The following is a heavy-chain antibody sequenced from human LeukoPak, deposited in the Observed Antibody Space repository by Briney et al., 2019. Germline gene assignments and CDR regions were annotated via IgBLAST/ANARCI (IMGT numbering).Heavy chain of an antibody. V-gene: IGHV1-2*02. CDR2: INPNSGGT. J-gene: IGHJ6*03. CDR1: GYTFTGYY. CDR3: ARDWVAVATGVKPYYYYYMDV. Sequence: ASVKVSCKASGYTFTGYYMHWVRQAPGQGLEWMGWINPNSGGTNYAQKFQGRVTMTRDTSISTAYMELSRLRSDDTAVYYCARDWVAVATGVKPYYYYYMDVWGKGTTVAISS. D-gene: IGHD5-12*01.